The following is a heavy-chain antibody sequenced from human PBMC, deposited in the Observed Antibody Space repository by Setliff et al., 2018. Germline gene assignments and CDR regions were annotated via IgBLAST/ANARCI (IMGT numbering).Heavy chain of an antibody. CDR1: GFTFSSYW. Sequence: GESLRLSCAASGFTFSSYWMSWVRQAPGKGLEWVANIKQDGSEKYYVDSVKGRFTISRDNAKNSLYLQMNSLRAEDTAIYYCARRWGPDYCSGGTCFFDYWGQGTLVTVSS. J-gene: IGHJ4*02. CDR3: ARRWGPDYCSGGTCFFDY. V-gene: IGHV3-7*01. CDR2: IKQDGSEK. D-gene: IGHD2-15*01.